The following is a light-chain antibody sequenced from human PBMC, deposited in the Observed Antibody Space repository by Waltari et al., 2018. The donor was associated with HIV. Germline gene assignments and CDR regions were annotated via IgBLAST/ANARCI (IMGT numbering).Light chain of an antibody. Sequence: QSVLTQPPSVSGAPGQRVIISCPGSSCNIGARAAVHWYQQLPGAVPKVPIYANAKRPSGVPDRFSGSKSGASASLAIAGLQTDDEADYYCQSYDNSLNAVVFGGGTRLTVL. CDR1: SCNIGARAA. V-gene: IGLV1-40*01. CDR3: QSYDNSLNAVV. J-gene: IGLJ2*01. CDR2: ANA.